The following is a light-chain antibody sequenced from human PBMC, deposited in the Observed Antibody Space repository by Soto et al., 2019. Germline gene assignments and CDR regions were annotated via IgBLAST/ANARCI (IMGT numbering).Light chain of an antibody. J-gene: IGKJ1*01. Sequence: EIVMTQSPATLSVSPGERATLSCRASQSVSSNLAWYQQKPGQAPRLLIYGASTRSTGIPARFSGSGSGTDFTLAISSLPSEDFAIYFCQQYNNWPPDRTFGQGTKVEIK. V-gene: IGKV3-15*01. CDR1: QSVSSN. CDR2: GAS. CDR3: QQYNNWPPDRT.